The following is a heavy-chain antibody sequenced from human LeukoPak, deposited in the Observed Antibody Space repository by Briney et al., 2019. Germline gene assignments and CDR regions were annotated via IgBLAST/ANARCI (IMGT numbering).Heavy chain of an antibody. CDR3: ARVQYYYDSSGYYLGSVIDY. J-gene: IGHJ4*02. CDR2: INPNSGGT. CDR1: GYTFTGYY. Sequence: ASVKVSCKASGYTFTGYYMHWVRQAPGQGLEWMGRINPNSGGTNYAQKFQGRVTMTRDTSISTAYMELSRPRSDDTAVYYCARVQYYYDSSGYYLGSVIDYWGQGTLVTVSS. V-gene: IGHV1-2*06. D-gene: IGHD3-22*01.